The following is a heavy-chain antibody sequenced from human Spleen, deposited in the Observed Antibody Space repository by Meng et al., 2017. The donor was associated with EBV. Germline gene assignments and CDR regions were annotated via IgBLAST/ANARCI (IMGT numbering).Heavy chain of an antibody. D-gene: IGHD3-22*01. Sequence: QVQLVQSGAEVTKPGSSVKVPWKATGGTFSSYAISWVRQAPGQGLEWMGGIIGMFGTTNYAQKFQGRVTITADESTSTAYMELSSLTSADTAVYYCASHYFDSSAFFWWGQGTLVTVSS. J-gene: IGHJ4*02. CDR1: GGTFSSYA. CDR2: IIGMFGTT. V-gene: IGHV1-69*01. CDR3: ASHYFDSSAFFW.